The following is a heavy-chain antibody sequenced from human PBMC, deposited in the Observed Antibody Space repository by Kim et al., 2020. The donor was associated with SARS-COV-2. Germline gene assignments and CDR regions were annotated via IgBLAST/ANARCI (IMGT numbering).Heavy chain of an antibody. CDR3: ARDAHYNDPLTSPDV. V-gene: IGHV3-48*02. Sequence: GGSLRLSCAASGFTVSSYSMNWVRQAPGKGLEWISYISSSSSTIYYADSVKGRFTISRDNAKNSLYLQMNSLRDEDTAVYYCARDAHYNDPLTSPDVWGQGTTVTVSS. CDR1: GFTVSSYS. D-gene: IGHD3-9*01. CDR2: ISSSSSTI. J-gene: IGHJ6*02.